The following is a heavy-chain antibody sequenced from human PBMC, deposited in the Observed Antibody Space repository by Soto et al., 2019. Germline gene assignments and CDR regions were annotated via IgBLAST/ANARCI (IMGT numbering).Heavy chain of an antibody. V-gene: IGHV3-7*05. D-gene: IGHD6-6*01. CDR1: RFTFNTYG. CDR3: ARDWHSSASKAPTFHFDY. J-gene: IGHJ4*02. Sequence: PGGSLRLSCAASRFTFNTYGMTWVRQDPGKGLEWVANINQDGSERYNVGSVKGRFTISRDNTKNSVYLQMNSLRAEDTAVYYCARDWHSSASKAPTFHFDYWGPGTLVTVSS. CDR2: INQDGSER.